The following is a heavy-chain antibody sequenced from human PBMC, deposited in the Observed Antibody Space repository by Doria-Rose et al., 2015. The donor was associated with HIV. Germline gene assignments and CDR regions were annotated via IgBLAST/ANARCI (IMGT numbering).Heavy chain of an antibody. V-gene: IGHV3-43D*03. CDR2: ISWDGGSS. J-gene: IGHJ3*01. Sequence: GLEWVSLISWDGGSSYYADSVQGRFTISRDNSKSSLYLQMNSLRAEDTALYYCAKDSDTYYYGSGDAFDVRGQGTMVTVSS. CDR3: AKDSDTYYYGSGDAFDV. D-gene: IGHD3-10*01.